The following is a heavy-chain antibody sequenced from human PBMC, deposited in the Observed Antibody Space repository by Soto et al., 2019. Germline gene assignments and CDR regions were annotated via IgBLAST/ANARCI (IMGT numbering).Heavy chain of an antibody. CDR2: IIPIFGTA. V-gene: IGHV1-69*13. J-gene: IGHJ6*02. D-gene: IGHD3-22*01. Sequence: SVKVSCKASGGTFSSYAISWVRQAPGQGLEWMGGIIPIFGTANYAQKFQGRVTITADESTSTAYMELSSLRSEDTAVYYCAGVGDPITMIVVVTNLYYYYGMDVWGQGTTVTVSS. CDR1: GGTFSSYA. CDR3: AGVGDPITMIVVVTNLYYYYGMDV.